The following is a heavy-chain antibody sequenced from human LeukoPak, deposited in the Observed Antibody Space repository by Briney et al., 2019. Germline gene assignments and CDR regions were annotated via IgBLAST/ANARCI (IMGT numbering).Heavy chain of an antibody. CDR3: ARDQWLQSDYHMDV. V-gene: IGHV3-11*04. Sequence: GGSLRLSCAASGFTFSDYYMSWIRQAPGKGLEWVSYISSSGSTIYYADSMKGRFTISRDNAKNSLYLQMNSLRAEDTAVYYCARDQWLQSDYHMDVWGKGTTVTVSS. D-gene: IGHD5-18*01. CDR2: ISSSGSTI. J-gene: IGHJ6*03. CDR1: GFTFSDYY.